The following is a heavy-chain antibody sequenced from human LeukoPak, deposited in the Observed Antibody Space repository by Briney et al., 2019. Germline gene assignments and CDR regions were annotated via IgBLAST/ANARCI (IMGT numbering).Heavy chain of an antibody. D-gene: IGHD6-19*01. Sequence: ASVKVSCKASGYTFTGYYMHWVRQAPGQGLEWMGWINPNSGGTNYAQKFQGWVTMTGDTSISTAYMELSRLRSDDTAVYYCARDRAVAGYYYYYYGMDVWGKGTTVTVSS. CDR1: GYTFTGYY. V-gene: IGHV1-2*04. CDR3: ARDRAVAGYYYYYYGMDV. CDR2: INPNSGGT. J-gene: IGHJ6*04.